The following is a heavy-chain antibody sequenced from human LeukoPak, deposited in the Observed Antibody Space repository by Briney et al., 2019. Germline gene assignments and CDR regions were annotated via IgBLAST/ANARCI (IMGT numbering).Heavy chain of an antibody. Sequence: SETLSLTCTVSGYSISSGYYWGWIRQPPGKGLEWIGSSYHSGSTYYNPSLKSRVTISVDTSKNQFSLKLSSVIDADTAVYYCARGGPPFSFDPWGQGTLVTVSS. CDR1: GYSISSGYY. CDR2: SYHSGST. V-gene: IGHV4-38-2*02. J-gene: IGHJ5*02. D-gene: IGHD3-16*01. CDR3: ARGGPPFSFDP.